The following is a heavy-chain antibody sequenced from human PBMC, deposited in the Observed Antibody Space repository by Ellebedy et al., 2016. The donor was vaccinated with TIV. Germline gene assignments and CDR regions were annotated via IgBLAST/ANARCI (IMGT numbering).Heavy chain of an antibody. Sequence: GESLKISCAASGFTFSNAWMNWVRQAPGKGLEWVGRIKSKTDGGTTDYAAPVKGRFTISRDDSKNTLYLQMNSLKTEDTAVYYCTTDPRKITIHAFDIWGQGTMVTVSS. CDR1: GFTFSNAW. J-gene: IGHJ3*02. CDR3: TTDPRKITIHAFDI. V-gene: IGHV3-15*07. CDR2: IKSKTDGGTT. D-gene: IGHD3-10*01.